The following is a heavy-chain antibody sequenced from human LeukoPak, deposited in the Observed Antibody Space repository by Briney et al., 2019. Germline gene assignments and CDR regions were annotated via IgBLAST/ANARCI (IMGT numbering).Heavy chain of an antibody. D-gene: IGHD4-23*01. Sequence: GGSLRLSCAASGFTFSDYYMSWIRQAPGKGREWVSYISSSSSYTNYADSVKGRFTISRDHAKNSLYLQMNSLRAEDTAVYYCARDQGYGGNSAPYYWGQGTLVTVSS. CDR3: ARDQGYGGNSAPYY. J-gene: IGHJ4*02. V-gene: IGHV3-11*05. CDR1: GFTFSDYY. CDR2: ISSSSSYT.